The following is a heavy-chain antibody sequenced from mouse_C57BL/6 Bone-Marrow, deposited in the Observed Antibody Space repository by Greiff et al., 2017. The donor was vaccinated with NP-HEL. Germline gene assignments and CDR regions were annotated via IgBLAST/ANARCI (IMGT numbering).Heavy chain of an antibody. V-gene: IGHV7-3*01. J-gene: IGHJ1*03. CDR3: ARSMVTYWYFDV. CDR2: IRNKANGYTT. Sequence: EVQLVESGGGLVQPGGSLRLSCAASGFTFTDYYMSWVRQPPGKALEWLGFIRNKANGYTTEYSASVKGRFTISRDNSQSILYLQMNALRAEDSATYYCARSMVTYWYFDVWGTGTTVTVSS. D-gene: IGHD2-2*01. CDR1: GFTFTDYY.